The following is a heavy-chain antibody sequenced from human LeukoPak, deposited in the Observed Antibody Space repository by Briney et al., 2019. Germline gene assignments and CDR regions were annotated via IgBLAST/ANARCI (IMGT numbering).Heavy chain of an antibody. J-gene: IGHJ6*03. V-gene: IGHV1-2*02. CDR2: INPNSGGT. CDR3: ARGFYDSSGYSPRNYYYYYMDV. CDR1: GYTFIDYY. Sequence: ASVKVSCKASGYTFIDYYMHWVRQAPGQGLEWMGWINPNSGGTNYAQKFQGRVTMTRDTSISTAYMELSRLRSDDTAVYYCARGFYDSSGYSPRNYYYYYMDVWGKGTTVTVSS. D-gene: IGHD3-22*01.